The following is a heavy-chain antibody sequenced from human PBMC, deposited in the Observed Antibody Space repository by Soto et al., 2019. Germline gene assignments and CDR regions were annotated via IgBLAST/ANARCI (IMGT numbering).Heavy chain of an antibody. J-gene: IGHJ4*02. CDR2: IWYDGSNK. CDR3: TRDPYGGSRYYFDS. V-gene: IGHV3-33*01. Sequence: PGGSLRLSCAASGFSFSNYAMHWVRQAPGKGLEWVAVIWYDGSNKYYADSVKGRFTISKDNSQNTLYLQMNSLRAEDTAVYYCTRDPYGGSRYYFDSWGQGTLVTVSS. CDR1: GFSFSNYA. D-gene: IGHD1-26*01.